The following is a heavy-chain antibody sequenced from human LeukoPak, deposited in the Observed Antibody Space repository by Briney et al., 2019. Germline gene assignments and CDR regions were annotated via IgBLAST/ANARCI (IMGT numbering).Heavy chain of an antibody. CDR3: ARHLGSTTLYSYYYMDV. CDR1: GGSFSGNY. V-gene: IGHV4-34*01. Sequence: SETLSLTCAVYGGSFSGNYWSWIRQPPGKGLEWIGEVSHSGSANSDPSLKSRVTISVDTSKRQFSLNLTSVTAADTAVYYCARHLGSTTLYSYYYMDVWGKGTPVTVSS. J-gene: IGHJ6*03. CDR2: VSHSGSA. D-gene: IGHD1-26*01.